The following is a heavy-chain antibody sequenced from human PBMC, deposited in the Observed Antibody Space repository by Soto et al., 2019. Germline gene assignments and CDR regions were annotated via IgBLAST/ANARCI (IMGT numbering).Heavy chain of an antibody. V-gene: IGHV1-69*06. J-gene: IGHJ6*02. D-gene: IGHD2-21*02. CDR3: SFSDSPYYYYYGMDV. CDR2: IIPIFGTA. Sequence: QVQLVQSGAEVKKPGSSVKVSCKASGGTFSSYAISWVRQAPGQGLEWMGGIIPIFGTANYAQKCQGRVTITADKSTSTAYMELSSLRSEDTAVYYCSFSDSPYYYYYGMDVWGQGTTVTVSS. CDR1: GGTFSSYA.